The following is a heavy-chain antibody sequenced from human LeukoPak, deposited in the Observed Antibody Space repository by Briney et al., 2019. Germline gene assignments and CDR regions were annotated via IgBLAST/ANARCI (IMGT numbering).Heavy chain of an antibody. D-gene: IGHD3-10*01. V-gene: IGHV3-48*02. J-gene: IGHJ4*02. Sequence: GGSLRLSCAASGFXFSSYSINWVRQAPGKGLKWVSYISSSSSTIYYADSVKGRFTISRDNAKNSLYLQMNSLRDEDTAVYYCARAQPGFGEFPLYYWGQGTLVTVSS. CDR1: GFXFSSYS. CDR3: ARAQPGFGEFPLYY. CDR2: ISSSSSTI.